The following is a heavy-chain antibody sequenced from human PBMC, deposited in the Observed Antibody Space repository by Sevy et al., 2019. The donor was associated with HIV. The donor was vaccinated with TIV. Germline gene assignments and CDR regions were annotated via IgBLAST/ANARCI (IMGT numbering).Heavy chain of an antibody. Sequence: ASVKVSCKASGYTFTDYSMHWVRQAPGQGLDWMGRINPNSGGTDYPQKFQDRGTMTRDTSISTVYMELSRLTSDDSAVYYCVRGVCKPAKGHLVYWGQGTLVTGSS. D-gene: IGHD2-8*01. CDR2: INPNSGGT. V-gene: IGHV1-2*06. CDR1: GYTFTDYS. J-gene: IGHJ4*02. CDR3: VRGVCKPAKGHLVY.